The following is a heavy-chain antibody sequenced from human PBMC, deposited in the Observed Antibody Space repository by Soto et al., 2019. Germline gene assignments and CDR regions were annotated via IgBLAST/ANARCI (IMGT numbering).Heavy chain of an antibody. CDR3: ARVTSMVRGVIDNWFDP. CDR2: IIPMYGPA. Sequence: QVPLVQSGAEVKKPGSSVTVSCKASGGTFSSYAIHWVRQAPGQGLEWMGGIIPMYGPAKYAQRFQGRVTITAEESTTTVYMELSSLTSQDTAVYYCARVTSMVRGVIDNWFDPWGHGTLVTDAS. D-gene: IGHD3-10*01. J-gene: IGHJ5*02. CDR1: GGTFSSYA. V-gene: IGHV1-69*01.